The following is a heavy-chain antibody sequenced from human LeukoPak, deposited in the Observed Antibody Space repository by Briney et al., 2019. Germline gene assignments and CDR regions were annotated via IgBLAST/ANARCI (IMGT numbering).Heavy chain of an antibody. Sequence: GGSLRLSCAASGFTFSNYWMHWVRQAPGKGRGWLSRIHSDGGSTNYADSVRGRFTISRENAKNMLYLQMNSLRADDTAVYYCAVSSGWYSWGQGTLVTVA. D-gene: IGHD6-19*01. CDR2: IHSDGGST. V-gene: IGHV3-74*01. CDR3: AVSSGWYS. CDR1: GFTFSNYW. J-gene: IGHJ4*02.